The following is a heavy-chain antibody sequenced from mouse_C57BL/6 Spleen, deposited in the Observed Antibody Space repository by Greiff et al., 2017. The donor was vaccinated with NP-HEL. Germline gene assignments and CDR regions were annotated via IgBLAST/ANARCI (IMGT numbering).Heavy chain of an antibody. CDR1: GFSLTSYG. Sequence: VQLVESGPGLVQPSQSLSITCTVSGFSLTSYGVHWVRQSPGKGLEWLGVLWSGGSTDYNAAFISRLSISKDNSKSQVFFKMNSLQADDTAIYYCARNSATGTKYFDYWGQGTTLTVSS. CDR3: ARNSATGTKYFDY. J-gene: IGHJ2*01. D-gene: IGHD4-1*01. V-gene: IGHV2-2*01. CDR2: LWSGGST.